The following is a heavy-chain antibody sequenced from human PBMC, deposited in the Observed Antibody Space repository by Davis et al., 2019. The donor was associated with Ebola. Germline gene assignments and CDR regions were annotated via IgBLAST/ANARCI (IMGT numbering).Heavy chain of an antibody. CDR1: GYTFNTYD. J-gene: IGHJ6*02. D-gene: IGHD2-15*01. V-gene: IGHV1-8*01. CDR2: MNPSSGNT. CDR3: ARVQLVGTAPYYFYYYAMDV. Sequence: ASVKVSCKASGYTFNTYDIDWVRQAPGQGLEWMGWMNPSSGNTEYAQKFQGRVSMTRDTSIATAYMDLSSLRSEDTAVYYCARVQLVGTAPYYFYYYAMDVWGQGTTVTVSS.